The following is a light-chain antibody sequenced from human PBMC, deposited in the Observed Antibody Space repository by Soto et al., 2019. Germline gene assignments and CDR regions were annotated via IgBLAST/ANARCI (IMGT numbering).Light chain of an antibody. CDR2: EVS. CDR1: SSDVGGYNY. CDR3: SSYAGSNNLV. Sequence: QAVVTQPPSASGSPGQSVTISCTGTSSDVGGYNYVSWYQQHPGKAPKLIIYEVSKRPSGVPDRFSGSKSGNTASLTVSGLQAEDEADYYCSSYAGSNNLVFGGGTKLTVL. V-gene: IGLV2-8*01. J-gene: IGLJ3*02.